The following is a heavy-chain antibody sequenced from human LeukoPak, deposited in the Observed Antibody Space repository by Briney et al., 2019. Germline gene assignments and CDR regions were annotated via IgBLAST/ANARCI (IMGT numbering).Heavy chain of an antibody. D-gene: IGHD2-15*01. CDR1: GYTLTELS. V-gene: IGHV1-24*01. CDR3: ATLGWGYCSGGSCYPPDY. J-gene: IGHJ4*02. Sequence: GASVKVSCKVSGYTLTELSMHWVRRAPGKGLEWMGGFDPEDGETIYAQKFQGRVTMTEDTSTDTAYMELSSLRSEDTAVYYCATLGWGYCSGGSCYPPDYWGQGTLVTVSS. CDR2: FDPEDGET.